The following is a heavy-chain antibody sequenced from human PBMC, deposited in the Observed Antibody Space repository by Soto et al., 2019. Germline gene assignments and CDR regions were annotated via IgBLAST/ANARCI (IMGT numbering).Heavy chain of an antibody. V-gene: IGHV4-30-2*01. J-gene: IGHJ4*02. Sequence: QLQLQESGSGLVKPSQTLSLTCAVSGGSISSGGYSWSWIRQPPGKGLEGVGYIYHSGSTYYNPSLKSRVTISIDRSKNQFSLKLSSVTAADTAVYYCTRSSSTVTTLDYWGQGTLVTVSS. CDR2: IYHSGST. CDR3: TRSSSTVTTLDY. D-gene: IGHD2-2*01. CDR1: GGSISSGGYS.